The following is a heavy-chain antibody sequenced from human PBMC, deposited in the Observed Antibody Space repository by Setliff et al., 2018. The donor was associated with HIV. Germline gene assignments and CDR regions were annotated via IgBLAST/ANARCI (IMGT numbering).Heavy chain of an antibody. CDR1: GFTFTTHG. D-gene: IGHD3-22*01. CDR3: ARGDTNVYYYVYPDF. Sequence: PRLSCATSGFTFTTHGMHWVRQAPGKGLEWVAFISFDGDERYYSNSVKGRFTISRFNPRNTVHLQMSSMKHEDTAVYYCARGDTNVYYYVYPDFWGQGTPVTVSS. V-gene: IGHV3-30*03. J-gene: IGHJ4*02. CDR2: ISFDGDER.